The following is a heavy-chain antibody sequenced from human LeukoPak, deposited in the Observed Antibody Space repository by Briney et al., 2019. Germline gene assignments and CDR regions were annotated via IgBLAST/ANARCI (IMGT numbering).Heavy chain of an antibody. D-gene: IGHD3-22*01. CDR2: IYYSGST. V-gene: IGHV4-31*03. CDR1: GGSISSGGYY. CDR3: AREDDSSGSLDY. Sequence: SQTLSLTRTVSGGSISSGGYYWSWIRQHSGKGLEWIGYIYYSGSTYYNPSLKSRVTISVDTSKNQFSLKLSSVTAADTAVYYCAREDDSSGSLDYWGQGTLVTVSS. J-gene: IGHJ4*02.